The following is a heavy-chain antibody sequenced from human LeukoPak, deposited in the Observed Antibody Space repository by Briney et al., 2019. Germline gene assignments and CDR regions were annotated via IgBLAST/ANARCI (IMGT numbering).Heavy chain of an antibody. J-gene: IGHJ4*02. CDR1: AGSISSGGYY. V-gene: IGHV4-31*03. Sequence: SETLSLTCTVSAGSISSGGYYWSWIRQHPGKGLEWIGYIYYSGTTYYNPSLKSRVTISVDTSKNQFSLKLSSVAAEDTAVYYCARLGTKRITIFGVREDYLDYWGQGTLVSVCS. CDR2: IYYSGTT. CDR3: ARLGTKRITIFGVREDYLDY. D-gene: IGHD3-3*01.